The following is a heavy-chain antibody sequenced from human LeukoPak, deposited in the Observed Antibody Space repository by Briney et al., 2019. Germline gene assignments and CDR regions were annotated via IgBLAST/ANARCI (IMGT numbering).Heavy chain of an antibody. D-gene: IGHD3-10*01. V-gene: IGHV3-23*01. CDR2: ISNSGATT. CDR1: GYIFSSYV. Sequence: QPGGSLRLSCEASGYIFSSYVMSWVRQAPGKGLEWVSVISNSGATTDYADSVKGRFTISRDNSKNTLSLQMNSLRAEDTAVYYCAKEELYYYGSGNDYTLAPFEYWGQGTLVTVSS. J-gene: IGHJ4*02. CDR3: AKEELYYYGSGNDYTLAPFEY.